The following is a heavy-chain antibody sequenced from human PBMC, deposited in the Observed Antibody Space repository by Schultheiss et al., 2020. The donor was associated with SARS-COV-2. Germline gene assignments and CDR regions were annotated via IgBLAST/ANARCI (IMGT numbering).Heavy chain of an antibody. CDR2: MNPNSGNT. Sequence: ASVKVSCKASGGTFSSYAISWVRQAPGQGLEWMGWMNPNSGNTGYAQKFQGWVTMTRDTSISTAYMELSRLRSDDTAVYYCARDMGIAARPSCWFDPWGQGTLVTVSS. CDR1: GGTFSSYA. J-gene: IGHJ5*02. D-gene: IGHD6-6*01. CDR3: ARDMGIAARPSCWFDP. V-gene: IGHV1-8*02.